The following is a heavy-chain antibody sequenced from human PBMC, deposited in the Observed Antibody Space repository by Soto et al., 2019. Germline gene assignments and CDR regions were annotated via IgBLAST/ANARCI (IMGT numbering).Heavy chain of an antibody. CDR1: GYTFSTYD. CDR2: MNPNSGDT. V-gene: IGHV1-8*01. D-gene: IGHD3-10*01. CDR3: ARVNYYGSGSYQDFFYFYALDV. Sequence: ASVKVSCKTSGYTFSTYDINWVRQAPGQGLEWMGWMNPNSGDTGYAQKFLGRLTMTRDSTIRTVYMELSSLSSEDTAVYYCARVNYYGSGSYQDFFYFYALDVWG. J-gene: IGHJ6*02.